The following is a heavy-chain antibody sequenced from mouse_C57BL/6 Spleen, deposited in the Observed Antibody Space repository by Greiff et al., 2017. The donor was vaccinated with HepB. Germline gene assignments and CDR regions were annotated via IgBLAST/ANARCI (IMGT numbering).Heavy chain of an antibody. CDR2: IWSGGST. CDR3: ASPYGNYVAMDY. D-gene: IGHD2-1*01. CDR1: GFSLTSYG. V-gene: IGHV2-2*01. Sequence: VQVVESGPGLVQPSQSLSITCTVSGFSLTSYGVHWVRQSPGKGLEWLGVIWSGGSTDYNAAFISRLSISKDNSKSQVFFKMNSLQADDTAIYYCASPYGNYVAMDYWGQGTSVTVSS. J-gene: IGHJ4*01.